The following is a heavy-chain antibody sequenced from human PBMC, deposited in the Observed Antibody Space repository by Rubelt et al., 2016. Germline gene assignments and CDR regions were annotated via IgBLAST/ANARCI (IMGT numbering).Heavy chain of an antibody. V-gene: IGHV1-2*02. CDR3: ARSTSGYDYGLGY. Sequence: QVQLVQSGAEVKKPGASVKVSCKASGYTFTGYYMHWVRQAPGQGLEWMGWINPNSGGTNYGQKVPGKVTMTGDSSVRTAYMELGRLPSDDTAVYYCARSTSGYDYGLGYWGQGTLVTVSS. J-gene: IGHJ4*02. D-gene: IGHD5-12*01. CDR2: INPNSGGT. CDR1: GYTFTGYY.